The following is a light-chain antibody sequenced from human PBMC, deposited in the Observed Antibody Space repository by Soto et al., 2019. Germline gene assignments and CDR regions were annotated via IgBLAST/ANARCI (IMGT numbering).Light chain of an antibody. CDR2: GAS. V-gene: IGKV3-15*01. Sequence: EVVMTQSPATLSVSPGERATLSCRASQSISSNLARYQQKPVQAPRLLIYGASTRATGIPARFSGSGSGTEFTLSINSLQSEVSAIFYCQQYNMWALTFGGGTKVEIK. CDR1: QSISSN. CDR3: QQYNMWALT. J-gene: IGKJ4*01.